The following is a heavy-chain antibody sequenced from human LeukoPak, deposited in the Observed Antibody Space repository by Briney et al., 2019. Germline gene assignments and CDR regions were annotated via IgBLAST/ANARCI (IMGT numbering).Heavy chain of an antibody. J-gene: IGHJ6*03. Sequence: SETLSLTCTVSGTFIRSGNYWGWIRQAPGKALEWIGTIYHSGSTSYNPSLKSRVTISVDTSKNQFSLKVSSVTAADTAVYYCARVEEGYGSGRRENYYYYYMDVWGKGTTVTISS. V-gene: IGHV4-38-2*02. CDR3: ARVEEGYGSGRRENYYYYYMDV. D-gene: IGHD3-10*01. CDR2: IYHSGST. CDR1: GTFIRSGNY.